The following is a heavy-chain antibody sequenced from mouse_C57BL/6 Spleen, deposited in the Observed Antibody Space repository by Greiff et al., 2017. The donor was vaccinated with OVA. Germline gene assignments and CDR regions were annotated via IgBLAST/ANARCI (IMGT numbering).Heavy chain of an antibody. CDR2: IYPSDSET. CDR3: ARPTGEAMDY. D-gene: IGHD1-1*01. V-gene: IGHV1-61*01. CDR1: GYTFTSYW. Sequence: QVQLQQPGAELVRPGSSVKLSCKASGYTFTSYWMDWVKQRPGQGLEWIGNIYPSDSETHYNQKFKDKATLTVDKSSSTAYMQLSSLTSEDSAVYYCARPTGEAMDYWGQGTSVTVSS. J-gene: IGHJ4*01.